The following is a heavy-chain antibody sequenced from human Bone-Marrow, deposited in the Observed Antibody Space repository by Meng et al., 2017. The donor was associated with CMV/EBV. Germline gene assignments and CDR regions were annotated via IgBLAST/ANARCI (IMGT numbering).Heavy chain of an antibody. CDR2: IRSKAYGGTT. CDR3: TKDPGSSYYYYYGMDV. J-gene: IGHJ6*02. CDR1: GFTFGDYA. V-gene: IGHV3-49*04. Sequence: GESLKISCTASGFTFGDYAMSWVRHAPGKGLEWVGFIRSKAYGGTTEYAASVKGRFTITRDDSKSIAYLQMNSLKTEDTAVYYCTKDPGSSYYYYYGMDVWGQGTTVTVSS. D-gene: IGHD6-13*01.